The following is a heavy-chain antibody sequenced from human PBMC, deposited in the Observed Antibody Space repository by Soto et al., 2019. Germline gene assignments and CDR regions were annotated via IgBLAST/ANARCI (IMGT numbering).Heavy chain of an antibody. CDR3: AKLRFLEWLLYDHFPSKNFDY. CDR1: GFTFSSYA. D-gene: IGHD3-3*01. CDR2: ISGSGGST. Sequence: GGSLRLSCAASGFTFSSYAMSWVRQAPGKGLEWVSAISGSGGSTYYADSVKGRFTISRDNSKNTLYLQMNSLRAEDTAVYYCAKLRFLEWLLYDHFPSKNFDYWGQGTLVTVSS. J-gene: IGHJ4*02. V-gene: IGHV3-23*01.